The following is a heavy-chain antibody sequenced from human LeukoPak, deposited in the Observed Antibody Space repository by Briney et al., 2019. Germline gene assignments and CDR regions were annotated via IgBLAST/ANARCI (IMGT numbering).Heavy chain of an antibody. CDR3: ARGLL. CDR2: ISHSGNT. V-gene: IGHV4-38-2*02. CDR1: GYSIGSGYY. Sequence: SETLSLTCTVSGYSIGSGYYWGWIRQSPGKGLEWIGKISHSGNTLYNPSPKSRVTISIDISKNQYSLSLTSVTAADTAIYYCARGLLWGQGTLVTVSS. J-gene: IGHJ1*01.